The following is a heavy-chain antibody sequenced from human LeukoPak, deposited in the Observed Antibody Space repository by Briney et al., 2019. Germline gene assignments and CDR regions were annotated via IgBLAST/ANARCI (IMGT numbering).Heavy chain of an antibody. CDR1: GYTFSSYG. V-gene: IGHV3-33*01. Sequence: GGSLRLSCAVSGYTFSSYGMHWVRQAPGKGLEWVAVIWYDGSNKYYADSVKGRFTISRDNSKNTLCLQMNSLRAEDTAVYYCARDAYYDSTGLSAFDIWGQGTMVTVSS. CDR2: IWYDGSNK. J-gene: IGHJ3*02. D-gene: IGHD3-22*01. CDR3: ARDAYYDSTGLSAFDI.